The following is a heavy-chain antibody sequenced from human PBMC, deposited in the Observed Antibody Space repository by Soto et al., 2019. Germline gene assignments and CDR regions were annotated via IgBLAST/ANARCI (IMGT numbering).Heavy chain of an antibody. CDR2: IFHSGGT. J-gene: IGHJ4*02. CDR1: GVSVSSYY. V-gene: IGHV4-59*02. CDR3: ARGPDSAKTGY. D-gene: IGHD2-15*01. Sequence: PSETLSLTCTVSGVSVSSYYWSWIRQPPGKGLEWIGYIFHSGGTNYNPSLRSRVTMSLDTSKNQMSLKLSSVTAADTAVYYCARGPDSAKTGYWGQGTLVTVSS.